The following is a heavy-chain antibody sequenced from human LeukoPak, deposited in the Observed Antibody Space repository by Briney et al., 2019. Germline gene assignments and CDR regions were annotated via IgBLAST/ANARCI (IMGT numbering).Heavy chain of an antibody. CDR2: INPNSGGT. Sequence: GASVKVSCKASGYTFTGYYMHWVRQAPGQGLEWMGRINPNSGGTNYAQKFQGRATMTRDTSISTAYMELSRLRSDDTAVYYCARGGTMVGGHDAFDIWGQGTMVTVSS. V-gene: IGHV1-2*06. CDR3: ARGGTMVGGHDAFDI. CDR1: GYTFTGYY. D-gene: IGHD4/OR15-4a*01. J-gene: IGHJ3*02.